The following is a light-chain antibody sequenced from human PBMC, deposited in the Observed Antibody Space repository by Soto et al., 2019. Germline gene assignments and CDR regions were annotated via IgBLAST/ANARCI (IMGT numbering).Light chain of an antibody. Sequence: DIQMTQSPTSLSASVGDRVTITCRASQAIRNFVAWYQQKPGKAPKLLIYAASTLQSGVPSRFSGSGSGTDFTLTITSLQPEDVATYSCQKYSSVPVFGPGTKVEIK. V-gene: IGKV1-27*01. CDR2: AAS. CDR1: QAIRNF. J-gene: IGKJ3*01. CDR3: QKYSSVPV.